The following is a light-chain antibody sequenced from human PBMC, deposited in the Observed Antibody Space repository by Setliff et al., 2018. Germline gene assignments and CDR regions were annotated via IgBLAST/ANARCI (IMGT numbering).Light chain of an antibody. J-gene: IGLJ1*01. CDR1: SSNIGNNY. V-gene: IGLV2-8*01. Sequence: QSALTQPPSVSAAPGQKVTISCSGSSSNIGNNYVSWYQQNPGKAPKLMIYEVSKRPSGVPDRFSGSKSGNTASLTVSWRQAEYEADYYCSSYAGSNNPYVFGTGTKVTVL. CDR3: SSYAGSNNPYV. CDR2: EVS.